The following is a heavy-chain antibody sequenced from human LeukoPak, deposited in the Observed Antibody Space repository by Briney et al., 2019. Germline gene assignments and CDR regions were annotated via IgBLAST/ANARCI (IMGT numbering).Heavy chain of an antibody. Sequence: GASVKVSCKASGYTFTSYDINWVRQATGQGLEWMGWMNPNSGNTGYAQKFQGRVTMTRNTSISTAYMELSSLTSEDTAVYYCAREREATNWFDPWGQGTLVTVSS. CDR1: GYTFTSYD. D-gene: IGHD1-26*01. CDR3: AREREATNWFDP. V-gene: IGHV1-8*01. J-gene: IGHJ5*02. CDR2: MNPNSGNT.